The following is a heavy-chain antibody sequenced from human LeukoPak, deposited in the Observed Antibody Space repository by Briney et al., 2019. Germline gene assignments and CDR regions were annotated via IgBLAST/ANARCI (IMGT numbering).Heavy chain of an antibody. Sequence: GESLKISCQGSGYSFTSYWISWVRQMPGKGLEWMGRIDPSDSYTNYSPSFQGHVTISADKSISTAYLQWSSLKASDTAMYYCARHGDVAATPDNSGLDYWGQGTLVTVSS. V-gene: IGHV5-10-1*01. CDR3: ARHGDVAATPDNSGLDY. D-gene: IGHD2-15*01. CDR1: GYSFTSYW. J-gene: IGHJ4*02. CDR2: IDPSDSYT.